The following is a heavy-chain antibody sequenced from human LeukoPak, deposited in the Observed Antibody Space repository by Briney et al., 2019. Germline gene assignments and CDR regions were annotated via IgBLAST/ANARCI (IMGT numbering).Heavy chain of an antibody. Sequence: ASVKVSCKASGYTFTGYYMHWVRQAPGQGLEWMGWINPNSGGTNYAQKFQGRVTMTRDTSISTAYMELSRLRSEDTAVYYCARATYYYDSSRVNWFDPWGQGTLVTVSS. CDR3: ARATYYYDSSRVNWFDP. V-gene: IGHV1-2*02. J-gene: IGHJ5*02. CDR1: GYTFTGYY. D-gene: IGHD3-22*01. CDR2: INPNSGGT.